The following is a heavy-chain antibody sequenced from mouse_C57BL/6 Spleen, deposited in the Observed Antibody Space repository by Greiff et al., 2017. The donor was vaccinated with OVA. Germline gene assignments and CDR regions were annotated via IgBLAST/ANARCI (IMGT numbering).Heavy chain of an antibody. CDR1: GYTFTSYW. V-gene: IGHV1-55*01. CDR3: ARKRYYGSSDWYFDV. CDR2: IYPGSGST. Sequence: QVQLQQPGAELVKPGASVKMSCKASGYTFTSYWITWVKQRPGQGLEWIGDIYPGSGSTNYNGKFKGKATLTADKSSSTAYMQLSSLTSEDSAVYFCARKRYYGSSDWYFDVWGTGTTVTVSS. J-gene: IGHJ1*03. D-gene: IGHD1-1*01.